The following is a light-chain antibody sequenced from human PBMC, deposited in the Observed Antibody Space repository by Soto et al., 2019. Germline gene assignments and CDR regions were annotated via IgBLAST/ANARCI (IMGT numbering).Light chain of an antibody. V-gene: IGLV2-11*01. Sequence: QSALSQPRSVSASPGQSVTISCTGTSSDVGAYHYVSWYQQHPGKSPKLIIFDVYRRPSGVPDRFSASKSDNTASLTISGLQAEDEADYYCCSYAGSSTLVFGGGTQLTVL. CDR1: SSDVGAYHY. CDR2: DVY. J-gene: IGLJ3*02. CDR3: CSYAGSSTLV.